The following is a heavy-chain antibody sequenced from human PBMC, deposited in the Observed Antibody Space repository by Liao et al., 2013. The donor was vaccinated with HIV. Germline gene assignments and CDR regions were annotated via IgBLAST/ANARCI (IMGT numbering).Heavy chain of an antibody. CDR2: ISVTGGT. D-gene: IGHD1-26*01. V-gene: IGHV4-4*07. CDR1: GVSISTHN. Sequence: QVYLEESGSGLVKPSETLSLTCTVSGVSISTHNWSWVRQPAGKGLEWIGRISVTGGTNYNPSLDSRVTMSLDTSKNRFSLTLTSMTPADTAVYYCARGLGGPFDYLGPGEPWS. J-gene: IGHJ4*02. CDR3: ARGLGGPFDY.